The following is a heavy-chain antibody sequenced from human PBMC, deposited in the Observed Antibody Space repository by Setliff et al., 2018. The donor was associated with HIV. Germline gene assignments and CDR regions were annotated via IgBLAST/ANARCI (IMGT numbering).Heavy chain of an antibody. CDR2: IHTSGNT. D-gene: IGHD1-7*01. CDR1: GGSISSGDYY. CDR3: ARHRGMPGTTWYNHYMDV. J-gene: IGHJ6*03. Sequence: LSLTCTVSGGSISSGDYYWTWIRQPAGKGLQWIGRIHTSGNTNYNPSLKSRVTILLDTSKNQFSLRLSSVTAADTAVYYCARHRGMPGTTWYNHYMDVWGTGATVTVSS. V-gene: IGHV4-61*02.